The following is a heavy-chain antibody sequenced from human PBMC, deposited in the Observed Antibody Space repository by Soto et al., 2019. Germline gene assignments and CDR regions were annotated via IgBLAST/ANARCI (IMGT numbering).Heavy chain of an antibody. CDR2: ISAHNGNT. CDR3: ARGRYGDY. V-gene: IGHV1-18*01. Sequence: QVHLVQSGAEVKKPGASVKVSCKGSGYTFTSYGITWVRQAPGQGLEWMGWISAHNGNTDYAQKLQGRVTVTRDTSTSTAYMELRSLRSDDPDVNYCARGRYGDYWGQGALVTVSS. J-gene: IGHJ4*02. CDR1: GYTFTSYG. D-gene: IGHD1-1*01.